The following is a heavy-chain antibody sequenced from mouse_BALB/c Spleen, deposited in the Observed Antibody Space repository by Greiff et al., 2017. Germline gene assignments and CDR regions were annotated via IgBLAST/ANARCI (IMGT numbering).Heavy chain of an antibody. CDR3: ASNWVYYAMDY. J-gene: IGHJ4*01. Sequence: EVQLVESGPGLVKPSQSLSLTCTVTGYSITSDYAWNWIRQFPGNKLEWMGYISYSGSTSYNPSLKSRISITRDTSKNQFFLQLNSVTTEDTATYYCASNWVYYAMDYWGQGTSVTVSS. D-gene: IGHD4-1*01. CDR1: GYSITSDYA. V-gene: IGHV3-2*02. CDR2: ISYSGST.